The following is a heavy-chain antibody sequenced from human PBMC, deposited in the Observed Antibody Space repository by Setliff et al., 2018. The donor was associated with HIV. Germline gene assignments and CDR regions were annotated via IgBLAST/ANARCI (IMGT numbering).Heavy chain of an antibody. J-gene: IGHJ5*02. D-gene: IGHD5-18*01. V-gene: IGHV1-69*13. CDR1: GGTFSSYA. Sequence: ASVKVSCKGSGGTFSSYAISWVRQAPGQGLEWMGGIIPIFGPTNYAQKFQGRLTITADESTSTAYMELSGLRSEDTAVYYCVGLGYSFSYRWWFDPWGQGTLVT. CDR2: IIPIFGPT. CDR3: VGLGYSFSYRWWFDP.